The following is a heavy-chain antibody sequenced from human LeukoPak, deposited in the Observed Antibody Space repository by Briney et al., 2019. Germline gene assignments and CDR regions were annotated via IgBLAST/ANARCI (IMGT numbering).Heavy chain of an antibody. CDR1: GGSITSTGYY. Sequence: SETLSLTCTVSGGSITSTGYYWAWVRQPPGKGLEWIGTIYYSGSTYYNPSLKSRVTISVDTSKNQFSLNLSSMSAADTAVYYCARRQMSTKDFDFWGQGTLVTVSS. CDR3: ARRQMSTKDFDF. CDR2: IYYSGST. J-gene: IGHJ4*02. V-gene: IGHV4-39*01. D-gene: IGHD5/OR15-5a*01.